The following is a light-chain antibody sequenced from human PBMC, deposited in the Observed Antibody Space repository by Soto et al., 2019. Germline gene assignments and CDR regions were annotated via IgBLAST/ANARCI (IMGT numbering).Light chain of an antibody. CDR1: QSVSSN. J-gene: IGKJ5*01. V-gene: IGKV3-15*01. Sequence: EIVLTQSPATLSLSPGEIATLSCRASQSVSSNLAWYQQKPGQAPRLLIYGASTRATGIPARFSGSGSGTEFTLTISSLQSEDFAVYYCQQYHNWPITFGQGTRLEIK. CDR3: QQYHNWPIT. CDR2: GAS.